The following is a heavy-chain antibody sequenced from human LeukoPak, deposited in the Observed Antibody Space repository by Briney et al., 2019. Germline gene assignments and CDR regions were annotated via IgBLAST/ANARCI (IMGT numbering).Heavy chain of an antibody. J-gene: IGHJ3*02. Sequence: SETLSLTCTVSGGFVSSGSYYWSWLRQPPGKGLEWIGYIYYSGSTNYNPSLKSRVTISVDTSKNQFSLKLSSVTAADTAVYYCARPAREGSSGRLDAFDIWGQGTMVTVSS. D-gene: IGHD3-22*01. CDR2: IYYSGST. V-gene: IGHV4-61*01. CDR3: ARPAREGSSGRLDAFDI. CDR1: GGFVSSGSYY.